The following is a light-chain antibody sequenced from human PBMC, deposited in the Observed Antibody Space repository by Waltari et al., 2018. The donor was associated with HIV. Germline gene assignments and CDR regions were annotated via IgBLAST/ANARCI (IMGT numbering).Light chain of an antibody. Sequence: ILMAQSPATLSVSPGERATLSCNPGQSIAISLAWYQQKPGQAPRLLIYGASTRATGIPARFSCSGSGTEFTLTISSLQSEDFAIYYCQQYNNWPPFTFGGGTRLEIK. CDR3: QQYNNWPPFT. CDR1: QSIAIS. CDR2: GAS. V-gene: IGKV3-15*01. J-gene: IGKJ4*01.